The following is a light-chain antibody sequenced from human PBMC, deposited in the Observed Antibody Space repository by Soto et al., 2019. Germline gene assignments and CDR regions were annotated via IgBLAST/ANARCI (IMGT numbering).Light chain of an antibody. Sequence: EIVLTQSPGTLSLSPGDRATLSCRASQSVTSSYLAWYQQRPGQAPRLLIFGASSRATCIPDRFSGSGSGTDFALTISRLEPEDFAVYYCQHYGSSSWTFGQGTKVEIK. CDR2: GAS. J-gene: IGKJ1*01. CDR3: QHYGSSSWT. V-gene: IGKV3-20*01. CDR1: QSVTSSY.